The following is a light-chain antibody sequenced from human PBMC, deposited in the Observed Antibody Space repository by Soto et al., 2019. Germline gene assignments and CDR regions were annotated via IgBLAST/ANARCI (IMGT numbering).Light chain of an antibody. J-gene: IGLJ1*01. CDR2: EGS. Sequence: QSVLTQPASVSGSPGQSITISCTGTSSDVGSYNLVSWYQQHPGKAPKLMIYEGSKRPSGVSNRFSGSKSGNTASLTISGLQAEDEADYYCSSYAGSNNFGYVFGTGTKVTVL. CDR1: SSDVGSYNL. V-gene: IGLV2-23*03. CDR3: SSYAGSNNFGYV.